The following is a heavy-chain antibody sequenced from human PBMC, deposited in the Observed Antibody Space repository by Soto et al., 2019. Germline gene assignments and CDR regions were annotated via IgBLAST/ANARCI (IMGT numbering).Heavy chain of an antibody. D-gene: IGHD6-19*01. CDR3: AKDQHSSGLFALDY. J-gene: IGHJ4*02. CDR1: GYTFTTYG. Sequence: QAQLVQSGAEVRKPGASVKVSCKASGYTFTTYGIHWVRQAPGQRLKLMGWINAGNGNTKYSQKFQGRVTITSHTSASTSYMELRGLRSEDTAVYYCAKDQHSSGLFALDYWGQGTLLTVSS. V-gene: IGHV1-3*01. CDR2: INAGNGNT.